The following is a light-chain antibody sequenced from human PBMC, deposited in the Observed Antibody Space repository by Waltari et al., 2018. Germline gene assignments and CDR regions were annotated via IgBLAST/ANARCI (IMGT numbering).Light chain of an antibody. V-gene: IGLV1-47*01. CDR3: ASWDESHYV. Sequence: QSVLTQPPSASATPGQRVIISCSGSITNLGRNYSYWYRQPPGTAPKLLLYRNNQRPSGVPDRFSGSKSGTSASLAISGLRSEDEGVYYCASWDESHYVFGSGTRVTVV. CDR1: ITNLGRNY. CDR2: RNN. J-gene: IGLJ1*01.